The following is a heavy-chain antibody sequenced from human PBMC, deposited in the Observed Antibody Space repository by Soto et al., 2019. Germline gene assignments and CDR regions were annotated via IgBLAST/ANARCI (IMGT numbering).Heavy chain of an antibody. V-gene: IGHV4-34*01. J-gene: IGHJ5*02. D-gene: IGHD4-17*01. CDR3: ARGGTTTVTRPGWFDP. Sequence: SETLSLTCAVYGGSFSGYYWSWIRQPPGKGLEWIGEINHSGSTNYNPSLKSRVTISVDTSKNQFSLKLSSVTAADTAVYYCARGGTTTVTRPGWFDPWGQGTLVTVSS. CDR1: GGSFSGYY. CDR2: INHSGST.